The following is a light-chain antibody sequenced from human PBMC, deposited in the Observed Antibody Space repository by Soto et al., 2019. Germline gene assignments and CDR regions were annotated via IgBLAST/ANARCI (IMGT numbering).Light chain of an antibody. V-gene: IGKV3-11*01. CDR2: DAV. CDR3: QQYKKWPWT. CDR1: QSVSSY. Sequence: ETVLTQSPATLSLSPGERATLSCRASQSVSSYLAWYQQKPGQAPRLLIYDAVNRATGIPARFSGSGSGTEFTLTITSLQSEDFAVYYCQQYKKWPWTFGQGTKVDI. J-gene: IGKJ1*01.